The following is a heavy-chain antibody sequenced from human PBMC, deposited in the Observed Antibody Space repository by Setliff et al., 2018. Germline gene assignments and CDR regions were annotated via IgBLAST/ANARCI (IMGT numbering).Heavy chain of an antibody. CDR2: IRSKANSYAT. CDR3: TTTPDYGVIFRGMDV. J-gene: IGHJ6*02. CDR1: GFTFSGSA. D-gene: IGHD4-17*01. V-gene: IGHV3-73*01. Sequence: GSLRLSCAASGFTFSGSAMHWVRQASGKGLEWVGRIRSKANSYATAYAASVKGRFTISRDDSKNTAYLQMNSLKTEDTAVYYCTTTPDYGVIFRGMDVWGQGTTVTVSS.